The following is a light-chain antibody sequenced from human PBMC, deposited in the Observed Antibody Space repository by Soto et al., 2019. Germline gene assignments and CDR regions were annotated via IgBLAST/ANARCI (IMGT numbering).Light chain of an antibody. Sequence: EIVLTQSPGTLSLSPGERATLSCRARQSVSGSYLAWYQQKPGQSPRLPIHGASSRATGIPDRFSGSGSGTDFTLTISRLEPEDFAVYYCQQYATRPWTFGQGTKVESK. V-gene: IGKV3-20*01. CDR1: QSVSGSY. J-gene: IGKJ1*01. CDR2: GAS. CDR3: QQYATRPWT.